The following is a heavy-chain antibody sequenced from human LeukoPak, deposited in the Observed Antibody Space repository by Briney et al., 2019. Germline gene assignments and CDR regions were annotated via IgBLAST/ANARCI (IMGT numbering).Heavy chain of an antibody. CDR3: AREWDGDYDHSWYFDL. Sequence: SETLSLTCTVSGGSISSGSYYWGWIRQPPGKGLEWIGNIYYSGSTYYNPSLKSRVSISVDTSKNQFSLQLNSVTPEDTAVYYCAREWDGDYDHSWYFDLWGRGTLVTVSS. V-gene: IGHV4-39*07. CDR1: GGSISSGSYY. J-gene: IGHJ2*01. D-gene: IGHD4-17*01. CDR2: IYYSGST.